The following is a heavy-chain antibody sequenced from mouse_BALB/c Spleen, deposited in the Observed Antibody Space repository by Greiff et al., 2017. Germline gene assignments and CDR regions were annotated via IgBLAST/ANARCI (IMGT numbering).Heavy chain of an antibody. CDR1: GYTFTSYW. D-gene: IGHD1-2*01. J-gene: IGHJ3*01. CDR2: IYPGNSDT. CDR3: TRREVYYGYDWFAY. Sequence: EVQLQQSGTVLARPGASVKMSCKASGYTFTSYWMHWVKQRPGQGLEWIGAIYPGNSDTSYNQKFKGKAKLTAVTSTSTAYMELSSLTNEDSAVYYCTRREVYYGYDWFAYWGQGTLVTVSA. V-gene: IGHV1-5*01.